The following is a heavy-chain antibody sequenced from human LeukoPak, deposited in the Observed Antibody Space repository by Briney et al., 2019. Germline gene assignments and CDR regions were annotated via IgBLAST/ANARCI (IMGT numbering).Heavy chain of an antibody. CDR1: GFTFSSDA. Sequence: GGSLRLSCAASGFTFSSDAMSWVRQAPGKGLEWVSIFRGSDGSTYYADSVTGRFTVSRDNSKNTVDLQMNNLRAEDTAIYYCAKDHANTPVVTNWGQGILVTVSS. CDR3: AKDHANTPVVTN. J-gene: IGHJ4*02. CDR2: FRGSDGST. V-gene: IGHV3-23*01. D-gene: IGHD2-21*02.